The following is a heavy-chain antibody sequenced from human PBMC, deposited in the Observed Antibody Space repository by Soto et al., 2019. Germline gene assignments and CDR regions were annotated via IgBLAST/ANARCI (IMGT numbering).Heavy chain of an antibody. CDR2: IIPIFSTT. Sequence: SVKVSCKPSGGTFSSYGFNWVRQAPGQWLEWMGGIIPIFSTTHYAQKFQGRVTITADDSTTTAYMELSSLRSDDTAIYYCARAPPPITGYALANHFDFWGQGTRVTVSS. CDR1: GGTFSSYG. D-gene: IGHD2-2*01. J-gene: IGHJ4*02. V-gene: IGHV1-69*13. CDR3: ARAPPPITGYALANHFDF.